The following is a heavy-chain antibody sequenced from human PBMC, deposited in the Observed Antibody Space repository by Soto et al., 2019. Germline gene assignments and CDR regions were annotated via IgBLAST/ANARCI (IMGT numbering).Heavy chain of an antibody. CDR1: GFTFSSYA. CDR3: AREGLEDVDIVATRPYFFDS. V-gene: IGHV3-23*01. CDR2: INAGGSCI. J-gene: IGHJ4*01. Sequence: GGSLRLSCAASGFTFSSYAMSWVRQAPGKGLEWVSAINAGGSCIYYGDSVKGRFTVSRDNAKHSLYLQMSSLRVEDTAIYYYAREGLEDVDIVATRPYFFDSWGRGTLVTVSS. D-gene: IGHD5-12*01.